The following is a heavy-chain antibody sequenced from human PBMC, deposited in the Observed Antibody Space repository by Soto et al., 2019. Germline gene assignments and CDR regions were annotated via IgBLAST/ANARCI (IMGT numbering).Heavy chain of an antibody. CDR1: GYTFTSYG. Sequence: QVQLVQSGAEVKKPGASVKVSCKASGYTFTSYGISWVRQAPGQGLEWMGWISAYNGNTNYAQKRQGKGTKPPATSTSTTYMELRSLRSDDPAVYYCARVTGPVDYWGQGTLVTVSS. CDR2: ISAYNGNT. D-gene: IGHD3-10*01. CDR3: ARVTGPVDY. J-gene: IGHJ4*02. V-gene: IGHV1-18*01.